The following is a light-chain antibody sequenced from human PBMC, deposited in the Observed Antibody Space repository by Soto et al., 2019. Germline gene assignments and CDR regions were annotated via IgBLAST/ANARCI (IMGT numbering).Light chain of an antibody. CDR3: HQYATPPLT. CDR1: HSVGNNY. Sequence: EIVLTQSPATLSLSPGERATLSCGASHSVGNNYLAWYQLKPGLAPRLLIFDASRRATGIPDRFSGSGSGTDFTLTISRLEPEDFAVYYCHQYATPPLTFGGGTKVDI. CDR2: DAS. J-gene: IGKJ4*01. V-gene: IGKV3D-20*01.